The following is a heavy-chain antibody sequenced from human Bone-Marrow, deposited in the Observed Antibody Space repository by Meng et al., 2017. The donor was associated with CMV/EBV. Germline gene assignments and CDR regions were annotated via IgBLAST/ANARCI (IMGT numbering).Heavy chain of an antibody. J-gene: IGHJ4*02. D-gene: IGHD6-19*01. V-gene: IGHV3-7*01. Sequence: GESLKISCAASGFTFSSYGMHWVRQAPGKGLEWVANIKQDGSEKYYVDSVKGRFTISRDNAKNSLYLQMNSLRAEDTAVYYCARNLKAVALDYWGQGTLVTVSS. CDR1: GFTFSSYG. CDR2: IKQDGSEK. CDR3: ARNLKAVALDY.